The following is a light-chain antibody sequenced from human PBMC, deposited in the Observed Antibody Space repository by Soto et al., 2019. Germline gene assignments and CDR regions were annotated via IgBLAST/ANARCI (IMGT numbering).Light chain of an antibody. Sequence: DIQMTQSPSSLSASVGDRVTITCQASRDISNYLNWYQHKPGKVPKLLIYDASKLETGVPSRFGGRGSGTDFTFAISSLQPEDVATYYCQLNDNLTPLTFGGGTKVEIK. CDR3: QLNDNLTPLT. J-gene: IGKJ4*01. V-gene: IGKV1-33*01. CDR1: RDISNY. CDR2: DAS.